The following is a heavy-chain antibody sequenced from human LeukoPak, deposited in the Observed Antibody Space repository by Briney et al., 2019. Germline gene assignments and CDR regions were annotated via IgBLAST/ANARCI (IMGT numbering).Heavy chain of an antibody. J-gene: IGHJ6*02. CDR3: ARVRTRYYGMDV. CDR2: INSDGSST. Sequence: PGGSLRLSCAASGFTFSSYWMHWVRQAPGKGLVWASRINSDGSSTSYADSVKGRFTISRDNAKNTLYLQMNSLRAEDTAVYYCARVRTRYYGMDVWGQGTTVTVSS. D-gene: IGHD1-14*01. V-gene: IGHV3-74*01. CDR1: GFTFSSYW.